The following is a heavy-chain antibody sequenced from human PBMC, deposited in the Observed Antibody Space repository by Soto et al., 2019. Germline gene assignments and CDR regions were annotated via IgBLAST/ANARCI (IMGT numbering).Heavy chain of an antibody. CDR2: ISYDVSNK. J-gene: IGHJ4*02. CDR3: ARDQVNGWYGYDY. Sequence: QVQLVESGGGVVQPGRSLRLSCAASGFTFSSYAMHWVRQAPGKGLEWVAVISYDVSNKYYADSVKGRFTISRDNSKNTLYLQMNSLRAEDTAVYYCARDQVNGWYGYDYWGQGTLVTVSS. V-gene: IGHV3-30-3*01. CDR1: GFTFSSYA. D-gene: IGHD6-19*01.